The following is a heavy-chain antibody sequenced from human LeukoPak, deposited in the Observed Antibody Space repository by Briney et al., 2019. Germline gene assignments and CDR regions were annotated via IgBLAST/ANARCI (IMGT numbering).Heavy chain of an antibody. J-gene: IGHJ4*02. CDR3: ARDPTTVTTIFDS. D-gene: IGHD4-17*01. V-gene: IGHV4-34*01. CDR2: INHSGSA. CDR1: GESFSGYY. Sequence: PSETLSLTCAVYGESFSGYYWSWIRQPPGKGLEWIGEINHSGSASYNPSLRSRVIMSADTSNNQFSLRLRSVTAADTAVYYCARDPTTVTTIFDSWGQGTLVTVSS.